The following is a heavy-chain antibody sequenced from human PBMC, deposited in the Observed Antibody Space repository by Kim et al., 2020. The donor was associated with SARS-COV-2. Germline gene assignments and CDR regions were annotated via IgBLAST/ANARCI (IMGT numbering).Heavy chain of an antibody. D-gene: IGHD3-3*01. V-gene: IGHV3-23*01. J-gene: IGHJ4*02. Sequence: GGSLRLSCAASGFTFTNYAMTWVRQAPEKGLEWVSTIGTTGGNTYYADSVKGRFTISRDNSKNTVCLQMSSLRDGDTAVYYCARSGSPDYWGPGTLGSV. CDR2: IGTTGGNT. CDR1: GFTFTNYA. CDR3: ARSGSPDY.